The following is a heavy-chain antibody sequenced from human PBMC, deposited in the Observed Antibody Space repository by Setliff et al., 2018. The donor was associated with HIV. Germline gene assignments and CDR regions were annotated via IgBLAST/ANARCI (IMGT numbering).Heavy chain of an antibody. CDR3: AAQDLDLVKYYYMDY. CDR2: LSSKGQA. V-gene: IGHV4-39*07. D-gene: IGHD2-21*01. J-gene: IGHJ4*02. CDR1: GGSISRSTHH. Sequence: PSETLSLTCTVSGGSISRSTHHWAWIRQPPGKGLEWIGALSSKGQAYYYPSLKSRVAISIDSSKNLFSLRLDSLTAADTAVYYCAAQDLDLVKYYYMDYWGPGALVTVSS.